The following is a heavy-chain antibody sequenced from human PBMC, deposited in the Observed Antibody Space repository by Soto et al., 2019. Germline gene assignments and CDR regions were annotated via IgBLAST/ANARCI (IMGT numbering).Heavy chain of an antibody. CDR3: ARDRYTGYSSGPHGI. D-gene: IGHD6-19*01. V-gene: IGHV1-18*01. J-gene: IGHJ3*02. CDR2: ISAYNGNT. CDR1: GYTFTSYG. Sequence: QVQLVQSGAEVKKPGASVKVSCKASGYTFTSYGISWVRQAPGQGLEWMGWISAYNGNTNYAQKLQGRVTMTTDTSTNTAYMELRSLRSDDTAVYYCARDRYTGYSSGPHGIWGQGTMVTVSS.